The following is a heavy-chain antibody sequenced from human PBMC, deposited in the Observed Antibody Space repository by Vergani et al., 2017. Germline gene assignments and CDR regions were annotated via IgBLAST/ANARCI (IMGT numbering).Heavy chain of an antibody. Sequence: QVQLQESGPGLVKPPGTLSLTCAVSGGSISDTHWWSWVRRSPGKGLGWIGEIYHSGSTNYNPSLQSRVTISVDKSKSQFSLRLTSVTAADTAAYSCARVGLQLWRTFDIWGQGTMVTVSS. D-gene: IGHD5-18*01. CDR1: GGSISDTHW. V-gene: IGHV4-4*01. CDR2: IYHSGST. J-gene: IGHJ3*02. CDR3: ARVGLQLWRTFDI.